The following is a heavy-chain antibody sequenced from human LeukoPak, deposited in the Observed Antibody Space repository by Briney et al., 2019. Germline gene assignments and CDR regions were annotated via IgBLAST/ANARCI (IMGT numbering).Heavy chain of an antibody. V-gene: IGHV1-69*13. J-gene: IGHJ4*02. D-gene: IGHD5-18*01. CDR2: IIPIFGTA. CDR3: AREAVDTAMVGQIDY. CDR1: GGTFSSYA. Sequence: ASVKVSCKASGGTFSSYAIGWVRQAPGQGLEWMGGIIPIFGTANYAQKFQGRVTITADESTSTAYMELSSLRSEDTAVYYCAREAVDTAMVGQIDYWGQGTLVTVSS.